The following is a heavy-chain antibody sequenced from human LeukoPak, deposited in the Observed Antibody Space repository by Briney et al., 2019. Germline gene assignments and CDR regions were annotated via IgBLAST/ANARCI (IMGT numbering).Heavy chain of an antibody. CDR1: GGSISSSNW. CDR2: IYHSGST. Sequence: SETLSLTCAVSGGSISSSNWWSWVRQPPGKGLEWIGEIYHSGSTNYNPSLKSRVTISVDKSKNQFSLKLSSVTAADTAVYYCARGPKNVWGSYRYRYFDYWGQGTLVTVSS. J-gene: IGHJ4*02. V-gene: IGHV4-4*02. CDR3: ARGPKNVWGSYRYRYFDY. D-gene: IGHD3-16*02.